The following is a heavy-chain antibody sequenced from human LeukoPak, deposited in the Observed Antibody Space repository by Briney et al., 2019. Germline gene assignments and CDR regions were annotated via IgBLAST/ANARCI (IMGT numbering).Heavy chain of an antibody. J-gene: IGHJ4*02. D-gene: IGHD6-13*01. V-gene: IGHV3-30-3*01. Sequence: GGSLRLSCAASGFNFNNYAMHWVRQAPGKGLEWVAVISSDGSSKYYADSVKGRFTISRDNSKNTLYLQMNSLRPDDTAVYYCAKDAAGPEYWGQGTLVTVSS. CDR3: AKDAAGPEY. CDR2: ISSDGSSK. CDR1: GFNFNNYA.